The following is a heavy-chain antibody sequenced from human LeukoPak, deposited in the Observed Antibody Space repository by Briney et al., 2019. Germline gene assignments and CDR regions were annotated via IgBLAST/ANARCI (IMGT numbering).Heavy chain of an antibody. CDR2: INPNSGGT. CDR3: AREFAYSGSY. Sequence: ASVKVSCKASGYTFTGYYMHWVRQAPGQGLEWMGWINPNSGGTNYAQKFQGRVTMTRDTSISTAYMELSSLTFDDAAVYYWAREFAYSGSYWGQGTLVTVSS. J-gene: IGHJ4*02. CDR1: GYTFTGYY. V-gene: IGHV1-2*02. D-gene: IGHD1-26*01.